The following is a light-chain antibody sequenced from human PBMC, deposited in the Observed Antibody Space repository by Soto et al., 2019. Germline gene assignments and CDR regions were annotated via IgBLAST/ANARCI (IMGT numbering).Light chain of an antibody. CDR2: DAT. CDR3: QQRINWPLT. J-gene: IGKJ4*01. CDR1: QSVSSY. V-gene: IGKV3-11*01. Sequence: DIVLTQSPATLSLSPGERATLSCRASQSVSSYLAWYQQKPGLAPRLLISDATNRATGIPARFSGSGSGTDFTLTIDSLEPEDFAVYYCQQRINWPLTFGGGTKVEIK.